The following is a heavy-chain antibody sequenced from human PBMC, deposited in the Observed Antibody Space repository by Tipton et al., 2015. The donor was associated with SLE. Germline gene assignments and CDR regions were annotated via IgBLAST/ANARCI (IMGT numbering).Heavy chain of an antibody. D-gene: IGHD2-8*01. Sequence: GSLRLSCAASGFTFRYYEMNWVRQAPGKGLVWVSYISSSGTTIYYADSVKGRFTISRDNAKNSLYLQMNSLRAEDTAVYYCARVFLVYDWPNYYMVVWGKGTSVTVPS. CDR3: ARVFLVYDWPNYYMVV. CDR1: GFTFRYYE. V-gene: IGHV3-48*03. J-gene: IGHJ6*03. CDR2: ISSSGTTI.